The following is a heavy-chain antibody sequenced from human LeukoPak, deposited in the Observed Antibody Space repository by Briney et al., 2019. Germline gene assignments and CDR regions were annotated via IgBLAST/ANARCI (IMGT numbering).Heavy chain of an antibody. Sequence: PSETLSLTCSVSGFSISSGYYWGWIRQPPGKGLEWIGSIYHSGSTSYNPSLKGRVTISVDTSKNQFSLKLSSVTAADTAVYYCARAISYYDSSGIFDPWGQGTLVTVSS. CDR1: GFSISSGYY. D-gene: IGHD3-22*01. V-gene: IGHV4-38-2*02. J-gene: IGHJ5*02. CDR2: IYHSGST. CDR3: ARAISYYDSSGIFDP.